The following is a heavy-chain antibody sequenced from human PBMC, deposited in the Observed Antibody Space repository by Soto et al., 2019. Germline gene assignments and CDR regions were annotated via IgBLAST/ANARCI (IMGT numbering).Heavy chain of an antibody. CDR3: ARAHCSSTSCYFFAGAFDI. D-gene: IGHD2-2*01. CDR2: IYYSGST. CDR1: GGSISSYY. J-gene: IGHJ3*02. V-gene: IGHV4-59*01. Sequence: SETLSLTCTVSGGSISSYYWSWIRQRPGKGLEWIGYIYYSGSTNYNPSLKSRVTISVDTSKNQFSLKLSSVTTADTAVYYCARAHCSSTSCYFFAGAFDIWGQGTMVTVSS.